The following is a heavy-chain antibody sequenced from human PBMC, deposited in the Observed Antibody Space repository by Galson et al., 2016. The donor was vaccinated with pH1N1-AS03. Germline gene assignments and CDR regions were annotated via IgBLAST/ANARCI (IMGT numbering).Heavy chain of an antibody. CDR2: IKEDGSEK. Sequence: SLRLSCAASGLTFSYYWMSWVRQAPGKELEWVANIKEDGSEKYYADSGKGRFTISRDNAENSLYLHMNSLRVDDTAVYYCARVRNEGFDYWGQGTLVSVSS. CDR3: ARVRNEGFDY. V-gene: IGHV3-7*03. CDR1: GLTFSYYW. J-gene: IGHJ4*02.